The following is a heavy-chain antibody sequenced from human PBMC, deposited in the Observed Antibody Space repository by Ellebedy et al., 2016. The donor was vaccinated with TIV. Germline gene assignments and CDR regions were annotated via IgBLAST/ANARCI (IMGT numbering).Heavy chain of an antibody. CDR1: GFTFSSYW. CDR2: IKGDGSKT. CDR3: ARGSYDDGSDYPWAY. Sequence: GESLKISXAASGFTFSSYWMSWVRQAPGKGLEWVAKIKGDGSKTYHVDSVKGRFTISRDNAKTSLYLHMNSLRAEDTAVYYCARGSYDDGSDYPWAYWGQGTLVTVSS. D-gene: IGHD3-22*01. J-gene: IGHJ4*02. V-gene: IGHV3-7*01.